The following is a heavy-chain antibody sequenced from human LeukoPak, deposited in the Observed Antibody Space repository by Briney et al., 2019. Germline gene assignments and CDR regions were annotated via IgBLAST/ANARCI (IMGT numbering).Heavy chain of an antibody. Sequence: PSETLSLTCTVSGGSVSSSSYHWDWIRQPPGKGLEWIGEIHDTGSTNYNPPLKSRVTMSLDKSKNQFSLNLNSVTAADTAVYYCATYYDILSGYTFDYWGQGTLVAVSS. V-gene: IGHV4-39*07. D-gene: IGHD3-9*01. J-gene: IGHJ4*02. CDR1: GGSVSSSSYH. CDR2: IHDTGST. CDR3: ATYYDILSGYTFDY.